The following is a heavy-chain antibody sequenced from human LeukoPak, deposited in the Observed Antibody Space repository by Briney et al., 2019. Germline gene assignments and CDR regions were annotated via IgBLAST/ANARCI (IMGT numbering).Heavy chain of an antibody. D-gene: IGHD1/OR15-1a*01. CDR2: INWSGVRT. J-gene: IGHJ4*02. V-gene: IGHV3-20*04. CDR1: GFTFSGFA. Sequence: PGGSLRLSCAASGFTFSGFAMTWVRQAPGKGLEWVSGINWSGVRTGYADSLKGRFTISRDNAKNTLYLQMNSLRAEDTALYYCARDLATTDNWGQGTLVTVSS. CDR3: ARDLATTDN.